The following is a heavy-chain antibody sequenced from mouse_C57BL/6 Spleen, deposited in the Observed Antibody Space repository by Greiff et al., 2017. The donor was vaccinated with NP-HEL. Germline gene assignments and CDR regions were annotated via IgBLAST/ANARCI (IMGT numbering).Heavy chain of an antibody. V-gene: IGHV1-69*01. D-gene: IGHD1-1*01. CDR2: IDPSDSYT. Sequence: VQLQQPGAELVMPGASVKLSCKASGYTFTSYWMHWVKQRPGQGLEWIGEIDPSDSYTNYNQKFKGKSTLTVDKSSSTAYMQLSSLTSEDSAVYYCARQGTTVVATGYFDYWGQGTTLTVSS. CDR3: ARQGTTVVATGYFDY. J-gene: IGHJ2*01. CDR1: GYTFTSYW.